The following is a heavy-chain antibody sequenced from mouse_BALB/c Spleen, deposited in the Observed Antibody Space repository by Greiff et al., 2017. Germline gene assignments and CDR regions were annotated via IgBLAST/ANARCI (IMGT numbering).Heavy chain of an antibody. V-gene: IGHV1S56*01. Sequence: VKLMESGPELVKPGASVRISCKASGYTFTSYYIHWVQQRPGQGLEWIGWIYPGNVNTKYNEKFKGKATLTADKSSSTAYMQLSSLTSEDSAVYYCARKGYDAWFAYWGQGTLVTVSA. J-gene: IGHJ3*01. CDR1: GYTFTSYY. D-gene: IGHD2-3*01. CDR2: IYPGNVNT. CDR3: ARKGYDAWFAY.